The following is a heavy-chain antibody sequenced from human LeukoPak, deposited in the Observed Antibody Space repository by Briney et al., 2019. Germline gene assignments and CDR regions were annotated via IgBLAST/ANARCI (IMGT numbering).Heavy chain of an antibody. CDR2: ISGRSSTI. V-gene: IGHV3-48*01. CDR3: AGDRIKSGSYYFDY. Sequence: GGSLRLSCAACTFTFCDYSMNWVRQAPGKGLEWVSYISGRSSTIYYADSVKGRFTISRDNAKNLMYLQMNSLRAEDAAVYYCAGDRIKSGSYYFDYWGQGTLVTVSS. J-gene: IGHJ4*02. CDR1: TFTFCDYS. D-gene: IGHD1-26*01.